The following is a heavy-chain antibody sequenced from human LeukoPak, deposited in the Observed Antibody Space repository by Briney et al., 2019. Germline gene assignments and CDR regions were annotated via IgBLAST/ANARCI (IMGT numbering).Heavy chain of an antibody. CDR2: IYDSGST. CDR1: GGSISGYY. D-gene: IGHD3-10*01. J-gene: IGHJ4*02. Sequence: SETLSLTCTVSGGSISGYYCSWIRQPPGKGLEWIGYIYDSGSTIYNPSLKSRVTISVDRSNNQFSLRLRSVTAADTAVYYCARGRRGRTYGSGSTVDYWGQGTLVTVSS. V-gene: IGHV4-59*01. CDR3: ARGRRGRTYGSGSTVDY.